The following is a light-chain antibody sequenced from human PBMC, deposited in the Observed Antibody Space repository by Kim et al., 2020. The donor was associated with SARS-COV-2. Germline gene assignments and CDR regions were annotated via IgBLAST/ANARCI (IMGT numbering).Light chain of an antibody. CDR2: GAS. Sequence: DIQMTQSPSSLSASVGDRVTITCRASQSVVTYLSWHQHKPGKAPELLISGASSLQSGVPSRFSGSGSGTDFTLTISSLQPEDFATYYCQQSYSIPITFGQGTRLE. CDR3: QQSYSIPIT. J-gene: IGKJ5*01. V-gene: IGKV1-39*01. CDR1: QSVVTY.